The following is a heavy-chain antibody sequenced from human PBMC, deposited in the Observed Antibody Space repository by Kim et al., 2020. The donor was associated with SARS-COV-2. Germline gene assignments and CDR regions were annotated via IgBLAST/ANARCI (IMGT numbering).Heavy chain of an antibody. CDR2: IKTDGSDI. CDR3: VRETGQAGYYYMDV. J-gene: IGHJ6*03. V-gene: IGHV3-74*01. Sequence: GGSLRLSCAASGFTFSTYWMHWVRQAPGKGLVWVARIKTDGSDIKYADSVKGRFTASRDNAKNTLFLQMNSLRAEDTAVYYCVRETGQAGYYYMDVWGKGTTVTVSS. CDR1: GFTFSTYW.